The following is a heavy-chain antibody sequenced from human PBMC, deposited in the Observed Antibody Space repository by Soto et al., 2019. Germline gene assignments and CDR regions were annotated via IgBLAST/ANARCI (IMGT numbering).Heavy chain of an antibody. D-gene: IGHD5-12*01. V-gene: IGHV5-10-1*01. Sequence: LGESLKISCKGSGYSFTSYWISWVRQMPGKGLEWMGRFDPSDSYTYYSPSFQGHVTISADKSISTAYLQWSSLKASDTAMYYCARHVYTGSLYGMDVWGQGTTVTVSS. CDR2: FDPSDSYT. CDR3: ARHVYTGSLYGMDV. CDR1: GYSFTSYW. J-gene: IGHJ6*02.